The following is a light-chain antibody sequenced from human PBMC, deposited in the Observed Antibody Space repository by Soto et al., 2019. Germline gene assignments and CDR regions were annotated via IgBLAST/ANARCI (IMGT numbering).Light chain of an antibody. CDR3: QQYYSSPYT. CDR1: QSVLYSSNNKNY. CDR2: WAS. V-gene: IGKV4-1*01. J-gene: IGKJ2*01. Sequence: DIVMTQSPDSLAVSLGERATINCKSSQSVLYSSNNKNYLAWYQQKPGQPPELLIYWASTRESGVPDRFSGSGSATDFTLTISSLQAEDVAVYYCQQYYSSPYTFGHGTKLEIK.